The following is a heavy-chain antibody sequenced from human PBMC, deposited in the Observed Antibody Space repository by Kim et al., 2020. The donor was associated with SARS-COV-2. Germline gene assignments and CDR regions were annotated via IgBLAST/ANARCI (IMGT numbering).Heavy chain of an antibody. CDR3: AKSGGDRWPGRYYFDY. Sequence: GGSLRLSCAASGFTFSSYAMSWVRQAPGKGLEWVSVIYSGGSSTYYADSVKGRFTISRDNSKNTLYLQMNSLRAEDTAVYYCAKSGGDRWPGRYYFDYWGQGTLVTVSS. CDR1: GFTFSSYA. D-gene: IGHD2-21*02. CDR2: IYSGGSST. V-gene: IGHV3-23*03. J-gene: IGHJ4*02.